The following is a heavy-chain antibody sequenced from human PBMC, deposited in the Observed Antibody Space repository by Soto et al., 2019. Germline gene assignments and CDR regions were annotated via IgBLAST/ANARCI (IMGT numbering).Heavy chain of an antibody. V-gene: IGHV4-59*01. D-gene: IGHD2-15*01. Sequence: PSETLSLTCTVSGGSFNHYYWSWIRQPPGKGLEWIGCVYYSRSTNYNPSLKSRVTISIDTSKNQFSLKLSSVTAADTAVYYCTREQTSTVVTQWGQGTLVTVSS. J-gene: IGHJ4*02. CDR2: VYYSRST. CDR1: GGSFNHYY. CDR3: TREQTSTVVTQ.